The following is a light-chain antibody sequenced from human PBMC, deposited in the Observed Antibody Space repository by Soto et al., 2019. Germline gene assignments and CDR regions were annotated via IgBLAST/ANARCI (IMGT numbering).Light chain of an antibody. V-gene: IGKV3-20*01. CDR1: QTVGSDY. J-gene: IGKJ1*01. Sequence: EVVLTQSPGTLSLSPGEIATLSFSSSQTVGSDYLAWYQQKPDQAPRLLIYDAFNRAAGIPDRFSGSGSGTDFTLTISRLEPEDFAVYYCQVYTTSPQTFGQGTKVDIK. CDR2: DAF. CDR3: QVYTTSPQT.